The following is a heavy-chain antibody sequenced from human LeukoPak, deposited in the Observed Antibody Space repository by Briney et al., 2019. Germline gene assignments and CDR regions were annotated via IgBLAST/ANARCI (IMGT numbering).Heavy chain of an antibody. Sequence: QPGGSLRLSCAASGFTFATYAMSWVRQAPGKGLEWVSTFYETGKTDHADSVKGRFTISRDTSKNPLYLQMNSLRAEDTATYYGAKRGAGSGGLHYWGQGTLVSVSS. CDR3: AKRGAGSGGLHY. V-gene: IGHV3-23*01. CDR2: FYETGKT. CDR1: GFTFATYA. D-gene: IGHD6-19*01. J-gene: IGHJ4*02.